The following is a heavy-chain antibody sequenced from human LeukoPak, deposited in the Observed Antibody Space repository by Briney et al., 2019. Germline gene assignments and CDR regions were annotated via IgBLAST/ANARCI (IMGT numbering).Heavy chain of an antibody. V-gene: IGHV4-34*01. CDR3: ARGPVAPKTGAHNWFDP. CDR1: GGSFSGYY. J-gene: IGHJ5*02. CDR2: INHSGST. Sequence: SETLSLTCAVYGGSFSGYYWSWIRQPPGKGLEWIGEINHSGSTDYNPSLKSRVTISVDTSKNQFSLKLSSVTAADTAVYYCARGPVAPKTGAHNWFDPWGQGTLVTVSS. D-gene: IGHD3-10*01.